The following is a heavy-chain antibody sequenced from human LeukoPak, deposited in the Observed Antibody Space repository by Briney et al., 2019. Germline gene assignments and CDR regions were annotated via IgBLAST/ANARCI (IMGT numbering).Heavy chain of an antibody. Sequence: GGSLRLSCAASGFTFSSYSMNWVRQAPGKGLERVSSISSSSSYIYYADSVKGRFTISRDNAKNSLYLQMNSLRAEDTAVYYCARDGGSSWYRHYYYYGMDVWGQGTTVTVSS. V-gene: IGHV3-21*01. J-gene: IGHJ6*02. CDR2: ISSSSSYI. CDR1: GFTFSSYS. D-gene: IGHD6-13*01. CDR3: ARDGGSSWYRHYYYYGMDV.